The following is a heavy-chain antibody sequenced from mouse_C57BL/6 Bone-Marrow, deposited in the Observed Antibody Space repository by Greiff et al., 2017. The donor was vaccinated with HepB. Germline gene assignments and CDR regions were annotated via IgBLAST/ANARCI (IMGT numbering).Heavy chain of an antibody. CDR3: ARGGDDGYSFAY. D-gene: IGHD2-3*01. Sequence: VQGVESGAELVKPGASVKISCKASGYAFSSYWMNWVKQRPGKGLEWIGQIYPGDGDTNYNGKFKGKATLTADKSSSTAYMQLSSLTSEDSAVYFCARGGDDGYSFAYWGQGTLVTVSA. V-gene: IGHV1-80*01. J-gene: IGHJ3*01. CDR1: GYAFSSYW. CDR2: IYPGDGDT.